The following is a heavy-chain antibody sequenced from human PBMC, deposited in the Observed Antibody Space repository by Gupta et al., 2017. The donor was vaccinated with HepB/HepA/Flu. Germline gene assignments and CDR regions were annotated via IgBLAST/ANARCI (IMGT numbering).Heavy chain of an antibody. J-gene: IGHJ4*02. CDR2: INHSGST. CDR1: GGSFSGYY. V-gene: IGHV4-34*01. Sequence: QVQLQQWGAGLLKPSDTLSLTSAVYGGSFSGYYWSWIRQPPGKGLEWIGEINHSGSTNYNPSPKSRVTISVDTSKNQFSLKLSSVTAADTAVYYCARLGTGDGVRYWGQGTLVPSPQ. CDR3: ARLGTGDGVRY. D-gene: IGHD7-27*01.